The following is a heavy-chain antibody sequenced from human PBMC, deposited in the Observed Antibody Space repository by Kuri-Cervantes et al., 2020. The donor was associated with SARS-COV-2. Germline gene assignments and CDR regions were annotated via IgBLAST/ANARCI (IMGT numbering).Heavy chain of an antibody. CDR3: ARGPESGYCSSTSCYLDY. J-gene: IGHJ4*02. CDR2: ISSSSSYI. D-gene: IGHD2-2*03. V-gene: IGHV3-21*01. CDR1: GGSFSGYY. Sequence: ETLSLTCAVYGGSFSGYYWSWIRQPPGKGLEWVSSISSSSSYIYYADSVKGRFTISRDNAKNSLYLQMNSLRAEDTAVYYCARGPESGYCSSTSCYLDYWGQGTLVTVSS.